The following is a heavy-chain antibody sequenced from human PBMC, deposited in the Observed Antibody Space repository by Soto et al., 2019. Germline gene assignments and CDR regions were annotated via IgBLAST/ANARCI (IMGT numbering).Heavy chain of an antibody. CDR2: ISLYSDGT. Sequence: GASVKVSCKTSGYTFSNYGITWVRQAPGQPLEWLGWISLYSDGTNYAQKFQGRVSMTTDTSTTTAYMELRSLRSDYTAVYYCARVVPGAEAWFGPWGQGTLVTVSS. D-gene: IGHD2-2*01. J-gene: IGHJ5*02. V-gene: IGHV1-18*01. CDR3: ARVVPGAEAWFGP. CDR1: GYTFSNYG.